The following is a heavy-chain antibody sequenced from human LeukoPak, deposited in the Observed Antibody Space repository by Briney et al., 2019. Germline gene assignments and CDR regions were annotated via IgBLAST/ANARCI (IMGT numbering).Heavy chain of an antibody. CDR1: GGTFSSYA. D-gene: IGHD5-24*01. J-gene: IGHJ3*02. CDR3: ASTYDRNPDGAFDI. Sequence: ASVKVSCKASGGTFSSYAISWVRQAPGQGLEWMGGIIPIFGTANYAQKFQGRVTITADESTSTAYMELSSLRSEDTAVYYCASTYDRNPDGAFDIWGQGTMVTVSS. CDR2: IIPIFGTA. V-gene: IGHV1-69*13.